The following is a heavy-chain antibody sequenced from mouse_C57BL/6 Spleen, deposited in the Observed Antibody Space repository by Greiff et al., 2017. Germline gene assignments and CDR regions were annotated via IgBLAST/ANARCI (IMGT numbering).Heavy chain of an antibody. V-gene: IGHV5-16*01. D-gene: IGHD2-2*01. CDR2: INYDGSST. CDR3: ARDLVTTGYFDY. J-gene: IGHJ2*01. Sequence: EVKLVESEGGLVQPGSSMKLSCTASGFTFSDYYMAWVRQVPEKGLEWVANINYDGSSTYYLDSLKSRFIISRDNAKNILYLQMSSLNSEDTATYYCARDLVTTGYFDYWGQGTTLTVSS. CDR1: GFTFSDYY.